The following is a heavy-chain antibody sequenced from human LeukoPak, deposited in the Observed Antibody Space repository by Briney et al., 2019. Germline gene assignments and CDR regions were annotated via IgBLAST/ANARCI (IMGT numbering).Heavy chain of an antibody. CDR3: AKARYTSGWDYFDY. V-gene: IGHV3-23*01. J-gene: IGHJ4*02. D-gene: IGHD6-19*01. Sequence: GGSLRLSCAASGFTFSSDAMSCVRQAPGKGREWVSAISGSGGGTYYADSVKGRFTISRDNPKSTLYLQMNSLRAEDTAVYYCAKARYTSGWDYFDYWGQGTLVTVSS. CDR1: GFTFSSDA. CDR2: ISGSGGGT.